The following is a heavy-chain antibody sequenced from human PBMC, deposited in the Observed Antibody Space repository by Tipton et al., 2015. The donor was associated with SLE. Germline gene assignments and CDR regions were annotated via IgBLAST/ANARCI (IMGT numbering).Heavy chain of an antibody. J-gene: IGHJ4*02. CDR2: INESGST. CDR1: DGSFSGHY. CDR3: AASYYDFWSGYYPPFDY. Sequence: TLSLTCAVYDGSFSGHYWTWIRQPPERGLEWIGEINESGSTNYNPSLKSRLIMSIDASKNQFSLKLSSVTAADTAVYYCAASYYDFWSGYYPPFDYWGQGTLVTVSS. D-gene: IGHD3-3*01. V-gene: IGHV4-34*01.